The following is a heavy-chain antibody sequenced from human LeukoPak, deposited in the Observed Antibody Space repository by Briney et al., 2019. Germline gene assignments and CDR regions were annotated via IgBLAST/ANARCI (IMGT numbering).Heavy chain of an antibody. V-gene: IGHV3-9*01. CDR2: ISWNSGSI. Sequence: GRSLRLSCAAAGFTFDDYAMHWVRQAPGKGLEWVSGISWNSGSIGYADSVKGRFTISRDNAKNSLYLQMNSLRAEDTAVYYCARAGDGFDIWGQGTMVTVSS. CDR3: ARAGDGFDI. CDR1: GFTFDDYA. J-gene: IGHJ3*02.